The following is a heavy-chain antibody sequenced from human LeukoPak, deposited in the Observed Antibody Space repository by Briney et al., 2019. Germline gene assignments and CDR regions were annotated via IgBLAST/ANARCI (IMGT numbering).Heavy chain of an antibody. Sequence: GGSLRLSCAASGFXVSYNYMSWVRQAPGKGLEWVSAIYSGGTTYYADSVKGRFTISRDNSKNTLYLQMNSLRAEDTAVYYCARVKRTDSSGYLNYFDYWGQGTLVTVSS. CDR2: IYSGGTT. CDR1: GFXVSYNY. V-gene: IGHV3-53*01. J-gene: IGHJ4*02. D-gene: IGHD3-22*01. CDR3: ARVKRTDSSGYLNYFDY.